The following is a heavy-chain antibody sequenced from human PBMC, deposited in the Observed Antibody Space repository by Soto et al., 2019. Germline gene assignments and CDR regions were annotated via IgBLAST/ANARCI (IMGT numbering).Heavy chain of an antibody. CDR2: IYGGLTT. CDR3: ARDRIEAAGTPRFNYYYGMDV. D-gene: IGHD6-13*01. V-gene: IGHV3-53*01. J-gene: IGHJ6*02. CDR1: GFTVSSTY. Sequence: PVGSLRLSCAASGFTVSSTYMTWVRQAPGKGLEWVSVIYGGLTTSYADSVKGRFTISRDNSKNTVFLQMNSLRAEDTAVYYCARDRIEAAGTPRFNYYYGMDVWGQGTTVTVSS.